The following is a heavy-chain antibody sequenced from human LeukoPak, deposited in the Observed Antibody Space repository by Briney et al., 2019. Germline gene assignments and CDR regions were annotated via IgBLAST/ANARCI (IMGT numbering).Heavy chain of an antibody. D-gene: IGHD3-10*02. Sequence: GGSLRLSCAASGFTFSSYAMSWVRQAPGKGLEWVSGISGSGGRTYYADSVKGRFTISRDNSKSTLYLQMDSLRAEDTAVYYCAKDPGPLFDGYFDYWGQGNLVTVSS. V-gene: IGHV3-23*01. CDR1: GFTFSSYA. CDR2: ISGSGGRT. CDR3: AKDPGPLFDGYFDY. J-gene: IGHJ4*02.